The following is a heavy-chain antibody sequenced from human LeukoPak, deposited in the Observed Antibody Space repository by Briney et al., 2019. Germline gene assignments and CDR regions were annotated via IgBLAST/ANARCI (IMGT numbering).Heavy chain of an antibody. Sequence: GGSLRLSCAASGFTFSSYSVNWVRQAPGKGLEWVSSISSSSSYIYYADSVKGRFSISRDNTKNSLYLQMNSLRAEDTAVFYCARDADYGGVDFWRQGTLVTVSS. CDR2: ISSSSSYI. V-gene: IGHV3-21*01. D-gene: IGHD4-17*01. J-gene: IGHJ4*02. CDR3: ARDADYGGVDF. CDR1: GFTFSSYS.